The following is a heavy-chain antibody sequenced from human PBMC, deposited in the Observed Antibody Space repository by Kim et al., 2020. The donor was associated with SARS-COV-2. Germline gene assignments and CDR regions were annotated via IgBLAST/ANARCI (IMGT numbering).Heavy chain of an antibody. J-gene: IGHJ4*02. CDR1: GGSISSSSYY. CDR2: IYYSGST. Sequence: SETLSLTCTVSGGSISSSSYYWGWIRQPPGKGLEWIGSIYYSGSTYYNPSLKSRVTISVDTSKNQFSLKLSSVTAADTAVYYCATSRRDGYYNHKLFYYFDYWGQGTLVTVSS. D-gene: IGHD1-26*01. CDR3: ATSRRDGYYNHKLFYYFDY. V-gene: IGHV4-39*01.